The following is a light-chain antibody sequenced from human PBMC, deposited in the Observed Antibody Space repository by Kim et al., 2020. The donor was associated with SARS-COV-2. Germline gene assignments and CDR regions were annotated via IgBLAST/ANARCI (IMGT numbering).Light chain of an antibody. CDR1: QSISSY. J-gene: IGKJ1*01. CDR2: ATS. Sequence: EIQMTQSPSSLSVSVGERATISCRASQSISSYLTWYQQKPGKAPRLLIYATSSLQSGVPSRFSGSGSGTDFTLTISSLEPEDFAAYYCQQSYNTPPTFGQGTKVDIK. CDR3: QQSYNTPPT. V-gene: IGKV1-39*01.